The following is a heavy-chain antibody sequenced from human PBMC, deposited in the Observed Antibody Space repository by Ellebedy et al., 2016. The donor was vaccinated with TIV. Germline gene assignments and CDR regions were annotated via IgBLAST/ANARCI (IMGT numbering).Heavy chain of an antibody. CDR3: ARDGTTMVRGVIMDYYGMDV. CDR2: IYHSGST. Sequence: MPSETLSLTCAVSGGSISSSNWWSWVRQPPGKGLGWIGEIYHSGSTNYNPSLKSRVTISVDKSKNQFSLKLSSVTAADTAVYYCARDGTTMVRGVIMDYYGMDVWGQGTTVTVSS. D-gene: IGHD3-10*01. J-gene: IGHJ6*02. CDR1: GGSISSSNW. V-gene: IGHV4-4*02.